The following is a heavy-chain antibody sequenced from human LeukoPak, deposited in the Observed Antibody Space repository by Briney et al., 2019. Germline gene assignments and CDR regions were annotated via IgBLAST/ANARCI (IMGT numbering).Heavy chain of an antibody. V-gene: IGHV3-30-3*01. J-gene: IGHJ4*02. CDR3: VATSGSSTN. CDR2: VSYSGTIK. CDR1: GFTFSNYT. D-gene: IGHD2-2*01. Sequence: GRSLRLSCVASGFTFSNYTMHWVRQAPGKGLEWVAVVSYSGTIKSYADSVKSRLTISRDNSQNTLYLQTNSLRAEDTAVYYCVATSGSSTNWGQGTLVTVSS.